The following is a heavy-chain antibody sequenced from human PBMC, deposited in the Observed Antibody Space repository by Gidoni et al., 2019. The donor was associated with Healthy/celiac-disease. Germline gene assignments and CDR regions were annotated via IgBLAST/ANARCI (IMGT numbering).Heavy chain of an antibody. Sequence: EVQLVVSGGGLVQPGGPLRLSCAASGFTFSTSWMSWVCQAPGKGLEWVANIKQDGSEKYYVDSVKGRFTISRDNAKNSLYLQMNSLRAEDTAVYYCAREGGTVTTWHRGYYYGMDVWGQGTTVTVSS. CDR3: AREGGTVTTWHRGYYYGMDV. CDR2: IKQDGSEK. D-gene: IGHD4-17*01. J-gene: IGHJ6*02. V-gene: IGHV3-7*01. CDR1: GFTFSTSW.